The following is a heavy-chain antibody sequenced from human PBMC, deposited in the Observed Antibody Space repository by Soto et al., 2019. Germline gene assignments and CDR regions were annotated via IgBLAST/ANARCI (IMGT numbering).Heavy chain of an antibody. CDR3: AKKSGVGATWYFDY. J-gene: IGHJ4*02. Sequence: PGGSLLLSCAASGFNFSNYAMNWVRQAPGKGLEWVSALPEIGTNTYYADSVNGRFTISRDNSKNTLFLQINNLRAGDTAVYYCAKKSGVGATWYFDYWGQGTLVTVSS. CDR2: LPEIGTNT. D-gene: IGHD1-26*01. V-gene: IGHV3-23*01. CDR1: GFNFSNYA.